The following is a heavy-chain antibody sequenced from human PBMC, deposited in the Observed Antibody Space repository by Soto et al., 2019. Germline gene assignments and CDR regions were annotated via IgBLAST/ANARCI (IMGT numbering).Heavy chain of an antibody. Sequence: QVQLEESGPGLVKPSGTLSLTCAVSGGSISTDNWWSWVRQPPGKGLEWVGEIYHSGSTNYNPSLKSRLPISIDKSKDQSSLDVRSVTAADTAIYYCARGGRWLVDYWGQGTLVTVSS. V-gene: IGHV4-4*02. J-gene: IGHJ4*02. CDR3: ARGGRWLVDY. D-gene: IGHD5-12*01. CDR2: IYHSGST. CDR1: GGSISTDNW.